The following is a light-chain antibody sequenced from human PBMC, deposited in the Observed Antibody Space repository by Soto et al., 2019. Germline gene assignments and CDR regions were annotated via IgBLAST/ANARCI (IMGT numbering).Light chain of an antibody. J-gene: IGLJ1*01. CDR3: SSYGGSNTFGV. V-gene: IGLV2-8*01. CDR1: SSDVGGYNY. CDR2: EVS. Sequence: QSALPQPPSASGSPGQSVTISCTGTSSDVGGYNYVSWYQQHPGKAPKLMIYEVSKRPSGVPDRFSGSKSGNTASLTVSGLQADDEADYYCSSYGGSNTFGVCGTGTKLTVL.